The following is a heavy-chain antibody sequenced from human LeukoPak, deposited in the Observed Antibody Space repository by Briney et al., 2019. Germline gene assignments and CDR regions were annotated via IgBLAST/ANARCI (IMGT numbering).Heavy chain of an antibody. V-gene: IGHV1-18*01. Sequence: ASVKVSCKASGYTFSSYGISWVRQAPGQGLEWMGWISAYNGDTHYAQKFQGRATMTTDTSTSTAYMELRSLRSDDTAMFYCARRGGKNYGDYLLYYCYMDVWGKGTTVTVSS. CDR3: ARRGGKNYGDYLLYYCYMDV. J-gene: IGHJ6*03. CDR1: GYTFSSYG. CDR2: ISAYNGDT. D-gene: IGHD4-17*01.